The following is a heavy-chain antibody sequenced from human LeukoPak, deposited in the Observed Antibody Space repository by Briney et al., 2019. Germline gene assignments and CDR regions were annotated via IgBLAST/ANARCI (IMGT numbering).Heavy chain of an antibody. CDR1: GFTFSSSW. CDR3: AKDLHYMSSLDAFDI. CDR2: INGDGRRT. J-gene: IGHJ3*02. Sequence: GGSLRLSCAASGFTFSSSWMHWVRQSPEKGLVWVARINGDGRRTSFADSVKGRFTISRDNSKNTLYLQMNSLRAEDTAVYYCAKDLHYMSSLDAFDIWGQGTMVTVSS. V-gene: IGHV3-74*01. D-gene: IGHD3-10*01.